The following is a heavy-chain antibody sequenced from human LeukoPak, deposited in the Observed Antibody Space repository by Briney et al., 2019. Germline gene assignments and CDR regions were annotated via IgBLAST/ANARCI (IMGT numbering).Heavy chain of an antibody. CDR1: GGSFSGYY. Sequence: RSSETLSLTGAVYGGSFSGYYWSWIRQPPGKGLEWIGEVNHSGSTNYNPSLKSRVTISVDTSKNQFSLKLSSVTAADTAVYYCVRGISNAAAAHFDYWGQGTLVTVSS. J-gene: IGHJ4*02. V-gene: IGHV4-34*01. CDR3: VRGISNAAAAHFDY. CDR2: VNHSGST. D-gene: IGHD6-13*01.